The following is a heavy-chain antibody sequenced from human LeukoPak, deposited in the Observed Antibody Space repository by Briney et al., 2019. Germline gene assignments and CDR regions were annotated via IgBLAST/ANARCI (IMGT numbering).Heavy chain of an antibody. CDR2: INHGGST. V-gene: IGHV4-34*01. J-gene: IGHJ4*02. CDR3: ASSSTRSLFDY. Sequence: PSETLSLTCAVYGGSFSGYYWSWIRQPPGKGLERIGEINHGGSTNYNPSLKSRVTISVDTSKNQFSLKLSSVTAADTAVYYCASSSTRSLFDYWGQGTLVTVSS. D-gene: IGHD2-2*01. CDR1: GGSFSGYY.